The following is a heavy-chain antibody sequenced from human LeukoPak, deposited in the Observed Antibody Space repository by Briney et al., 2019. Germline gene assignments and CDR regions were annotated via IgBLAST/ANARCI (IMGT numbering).Heavy chain of an antibody. Sequence: SETLSLTCAVYGGSFSGYYWSWIRQPPGKGLEWIGEINHSGSTNYNPSLKSQIIISVDTSKNQFSLKLSSVTAADTAVYYCARGGRAVAGFDYWGQGTLVTVSS. CDR2: INHSGST. D-gene: IGHD6-19*01. J-gene: IGHJ4*02. CDR1: GGSFSGYY. CDR3: ARGGRAVAGFDY. V-gene: IGHV4-34*01.